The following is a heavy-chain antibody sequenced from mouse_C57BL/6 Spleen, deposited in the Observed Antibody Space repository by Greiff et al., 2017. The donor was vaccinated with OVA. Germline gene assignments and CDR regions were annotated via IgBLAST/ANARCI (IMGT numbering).Heavy chain of an antibody. J-gene: IGHJ2*01. CDR2: IYPGDGDT. CDR1: GYAFSSSW. Sequence: QVQLQQSGAELVKPGASVKISCKASGYAFSSSWMNWVKQRPGKGLEWIGRIYPGDGDTNYNGKFKGKATLTADKSSSTAYMQLSSLTSEDSAVYFCARKGIEGYYFDYWGQGTTLTVSS. V-gene: IGHV1-82*01. CDR3: ARKGIEGYYFDY.